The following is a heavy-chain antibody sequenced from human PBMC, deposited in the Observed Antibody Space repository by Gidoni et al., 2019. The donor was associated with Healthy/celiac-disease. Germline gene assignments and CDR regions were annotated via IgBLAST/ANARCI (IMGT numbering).Heavy chain of an antibody. J-gene: IGHJ6*02. CDR1: GYTFTSYA. CDR3: ARVFVVQGVALTYYYHGMDV. D-gene: IGHD3-10*01. V-gene: IGHV1-3*01. Sequence: QVQLVQSGAEVKRPGASVKVSCKASGYTFTSYAMHCVRQAPGQRLEWLGWINAGNGNTKYTQKGQGRVTITRDTSASTAYMELSSLRSDDKAVYYCARVFVVQGVALTYYYHGMDVWGQGTTVTVSS. CDR2: INAGNGNT.